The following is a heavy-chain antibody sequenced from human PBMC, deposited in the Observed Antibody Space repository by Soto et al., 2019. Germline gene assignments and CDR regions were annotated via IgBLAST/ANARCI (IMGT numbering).Heavy chain of an antibody. CDR1: GGSISSSSYY. D-gene: IGHD2-15*01. CDR2: ISYSGSA. CDR3: ATMGTPATGLYYFDY. Sequence: SETLSLTCTVSGGSISSSSYYRGWIRQPPGKGLEWIGFISYSGSAYYNPSLKSRVTISVDTSKNQFSLNLSFVTAADTAVYYCATMGTPATGLYYFDYWGQGTLVTVSS. V-gene: IGHV4-30-4*08. J-gene: IGHJ4*02.